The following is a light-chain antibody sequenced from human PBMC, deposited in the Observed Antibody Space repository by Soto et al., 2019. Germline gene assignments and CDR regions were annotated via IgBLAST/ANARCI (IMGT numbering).Light chain of an antibody. Sequence: DIQMTQFPGSLSASVGDRVTITCRASQSITKNLNWYQYKPGKAPELLIYQASDSQVGVPSRFSGSCSGTDFTLIISGLQPEDFATYFCQQSYSSPYTFGQGTKVEIK. CDR3: QQSYSSPYT. CDR1: QSITKN. V-gene: IGKV1-39*01. CDR2: QAS. J-gene: IGKJ2*01.